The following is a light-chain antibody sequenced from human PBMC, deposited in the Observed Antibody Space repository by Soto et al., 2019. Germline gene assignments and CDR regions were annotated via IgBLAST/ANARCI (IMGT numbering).Light chain of an antibody. J-gene: IGLJ2*01. V-gene: IGLV2-14*01. Sequence: QSALTQPASVSGSPGQSITSSCSATSSDVGGYKYVSWYQQHPGKAPKLINFEVTDRPSGVSNRFSVSKSGNTPSLTISGLEAGDGGDYTCSAHKRGGTCVFGGGANLTAL. CDR3: SAHKRGGTCV. CDR2: EVT. CDR1: SSDVGGYKY.